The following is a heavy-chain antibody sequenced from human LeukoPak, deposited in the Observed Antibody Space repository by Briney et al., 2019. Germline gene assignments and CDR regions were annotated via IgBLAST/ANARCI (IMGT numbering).Heavy chain of an antibody. J-gene: IGHJ6*03. Sequence: SETLSLTCTVSGYSISSGYYWGRIRQPPGKGLEWIGSIYHSGSTYYNPSLKSRVTISLDTSKNQFPLKLSSVTAADTAVYYCAGTSGYDYYYYYMDVWGKGTTVTISS. CDR2: IYHSGST. CDR3: AGTSGYDYYYYYMDV. D-gene: IGHD5-12*01. CDR1: GYSISSGYY. V-gene: IGHV4-38-2*02.